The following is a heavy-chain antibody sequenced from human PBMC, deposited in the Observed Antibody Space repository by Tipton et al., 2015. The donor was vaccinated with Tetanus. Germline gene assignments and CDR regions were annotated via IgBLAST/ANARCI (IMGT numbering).Heavy chain of an antibody. Sequence: VQLVQSGAEAKKPGESLKISCRGSGYSFSSYWIAWVRQVPGKGLEWMGIFFPGDSESRYSPSFQGQVTMSGDNSIRTAYLQWNSLRASDTATYYCAKVSAPGTIATGNFDYWGQGTLVTVSS. CDR2: FFPGDSES. CDR1: GYSFSSYW. J-gene: IGHJ4*02. CDR3: AKVSAPGTIATGNFDY. V-gene: IGHV5-51*01. D-gene: IGHD1-1*01.